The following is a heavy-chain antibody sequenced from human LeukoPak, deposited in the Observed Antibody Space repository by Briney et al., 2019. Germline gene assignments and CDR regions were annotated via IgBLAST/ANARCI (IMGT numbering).Heavy chain of an antibody. CDR3: ARGRGGWLAQSFDY. CDR1: GGSIGSYY. CDR2: IYYSGST. D-gene: IGHD5-24*01. V-gene: IGHV4-59*01. Sequence: SETLSLTCTVSGGSIGSYYWSWIRQPPGKGLEWIGYIYYSGSTNYNPSLKSRVTISVDTSKNQFSLKLSSVTAADTAVYYCARGRGGWLAQSFDYWGQGILVTVSS. J-gene: IGHJ4*02.